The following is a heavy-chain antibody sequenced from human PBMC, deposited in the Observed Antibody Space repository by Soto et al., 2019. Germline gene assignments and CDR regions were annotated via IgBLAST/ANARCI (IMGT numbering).Heavy chain of an antibody. CDR2: ISSSSSTI. V-gene: IGHV3-48*02. D-gene: IGHD3-10*01. CDR1: GFTFSSYS. Sequence: EVQLVESGGGLVQPGGSLRLSCAASGFTFSSYSMNWVRQAPGKGLEWVSYISSSSSTIYYADSVKGRFTISRDNAKNSLYLQMNSLRDEGTAVYYCARDGRGYYYYYGMDVWGQETTDTVSS. J-gene: IGHJ6*02. CDR3: ARDGRGYYYYYGMDV.